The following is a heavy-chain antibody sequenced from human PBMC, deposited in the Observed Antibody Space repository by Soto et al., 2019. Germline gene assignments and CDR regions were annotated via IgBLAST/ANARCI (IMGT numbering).Heavy chain of an antibody. CDR2: IYPGDSDT. CDR3: ARLVSADEGLRYYDILTGYYYFDY. CDR1: GYSFTSYW. Sequence: GESLKISCKGSGYSFTSYWIGWVRQMSGKGLEWMGIIYPGDSDTRYSPSFQGQVTISADKSISTAYLQWSSLKASDTAMYYCARLVSADEGLRYYDILTGYYYFDYWGQGTLVTVSS. V-gene: IGHV5-51*01. J-gene: IGHJ4*02. D-gene: IGHD3-9*01.